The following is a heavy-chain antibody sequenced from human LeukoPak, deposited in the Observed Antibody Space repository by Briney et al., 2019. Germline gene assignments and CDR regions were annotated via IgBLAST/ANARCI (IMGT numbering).Heavy chain of an antibody. Sequence: PETPSVTPVEPGGSISSSYWSWIWQPPGKGLERMGYIYYSGSTNYNPSLKSRVTISVDTSKNQFSLKLSSVTAADTAVYYCARGLMMAVAGRGEFHYWGQGTLVTVSS. CDR2: IYYSGST. J-gene: IGHJ4*02. V-gene: IGHV4-59*01. CDR1: GGSISSSY. D-gene: IGHD6-13*01. CDR3: ARGLMMAVAGRGEFHY.